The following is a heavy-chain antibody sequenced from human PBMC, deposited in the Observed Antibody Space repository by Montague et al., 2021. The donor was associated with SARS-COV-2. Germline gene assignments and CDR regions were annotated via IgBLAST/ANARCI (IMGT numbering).Heavy chain of an antibody. Sequence: SETLSLTCTVSGGSISSSSYYWGWLRQPPGKGLEWIGSIYYSGSTYYNPSLKSRVTISVDTSKNQFSLKLSSVTAADTAVYYCARDQGYNWNHYYYYGMDVWGQGTTVTVSS. CDR1: GGSISSSSYY. CDR3: ARDQGYNWNHYYYYGMDV. D-gene: IGHD1-20*01. CDR2: IYYSGST. V-gene: IGHV4-39*07. J-gene: IGHJ6*02.